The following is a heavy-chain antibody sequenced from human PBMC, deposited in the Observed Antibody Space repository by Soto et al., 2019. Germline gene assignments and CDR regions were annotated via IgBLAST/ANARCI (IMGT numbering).Heavy chain of an antibody. V-gene: IGHV1-46*01. Sequence: ASVKVSCKASGYTFTSYYMHWVRQAPGQGLEWMGIINPSGGSTSYAQKFQGRVTMTRDTSTSTVYMEPSSLRSEDTAVYYCARTSTVTTLYYWGQGTLVTVSS. J-gene: IGHJ4*02. CDR1: GYTFTSYY. D-gene: IGHD4-17*01. CDR2: INPSGGST. CDR3: ARTSTVTTLYY.